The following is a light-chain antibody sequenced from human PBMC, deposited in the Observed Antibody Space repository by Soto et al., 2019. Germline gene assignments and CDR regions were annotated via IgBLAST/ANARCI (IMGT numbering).Light chain of an antibody. CDR2: KAS. CDR1: QTISSW. CDR3: QQYNSYPGT. J-gene: IGKJ1*01. Sequence: DIQMTQSPSTLSASVGDRVTITCRASQTISSWLAWYQHKPGKAPKLLIYKASDLGSGVPSRFSGSGSGTEFTLTISSLQPDDFATYYCQQYNSYPGTFGQGTKVEIK. V-gene: IGKV1-5*03.